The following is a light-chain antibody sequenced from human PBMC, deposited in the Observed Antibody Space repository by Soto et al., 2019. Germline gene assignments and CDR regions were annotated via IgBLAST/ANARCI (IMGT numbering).Light chain of an antibody. CDR3: ATGDEGLNGWV. J-gene: IGLJ3*02. V-gene: IGLV1-44*01. CDR2: NNN. CDR1: SSNIGSNA. Sequence: QSVVTQPPSASGTPGQRVTLSCSGRSSNIGSNAVNWYRQFPGRAPKVLIYNNNERPSGVPDRFSGSKSGTSASLAISGLPSDDEADYYWATGDEGLNGWVFGGGTQLTVL.